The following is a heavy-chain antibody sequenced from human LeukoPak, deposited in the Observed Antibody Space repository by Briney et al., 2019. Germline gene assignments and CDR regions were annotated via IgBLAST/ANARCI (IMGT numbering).Heavy chain of an antibody. CDR2: ISGSGGST. Sequence: PGGSLRLSCAASGFTFSSYEMNWVRQAPGKGLEWVSAISGSGGSTYYADSVKGRFTISRDNSKNTLYLQMNSLRAEDTAVYYCAIGAVAGTLGYWGQGTLVTVSS. D-gene: IGHD6-19*01. CDR1: GFTFSSYE. CDR3: AIGAVAGTLGY. V-gene: IGHV3-23*01. J-gene: IGHJ4*02.